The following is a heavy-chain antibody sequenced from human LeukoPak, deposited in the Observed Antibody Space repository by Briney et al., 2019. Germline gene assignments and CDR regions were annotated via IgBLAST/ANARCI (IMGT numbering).Heavy chain of an antibody. CDR3: ARGSPIAAAGTEVGFYYGMDV. CDR2: IYYNGST. Sequence: SQTLSLTCTVSGGSISSGGYYWSWIRQHPGKGLEWIGYIYYNGSTYYNPSLKSRVTISVDTSKNQFSLKLSSVTAADTAVYYCARGSPIAAAGTEVGFYYGMDVWGQGTTVTVSS. D-gene: IGHD6-13*01. J-gene: IGHJ6*02. CDR1: GGSISSGGYY. V-gene: IGHV4-31*03.